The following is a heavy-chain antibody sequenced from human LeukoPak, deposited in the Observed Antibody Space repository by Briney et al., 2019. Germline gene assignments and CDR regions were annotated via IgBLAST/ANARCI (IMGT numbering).Heavy chain of an antibody. V-gene: IGHV3-30*02. J-gene: IGHJ6*03. CDR2: IRYDGSNK. Sequence: PGGSLRLSCAASGFTFSSYAMSWVRQAPGKGLEWVAFIRYDGSNKYYADSVKGRFTISRDNSKNTLYLQMNSLRAEDTAVYYCAKTSKSGVDSSGYYRGSWYYYYMDVWGKGTTVTVSS. D-gene: IGHD3-22*01. CDR3: AKTSKSGVDSSGYYRGSWYYYYMDV. CDR1: GFTFSSYA.